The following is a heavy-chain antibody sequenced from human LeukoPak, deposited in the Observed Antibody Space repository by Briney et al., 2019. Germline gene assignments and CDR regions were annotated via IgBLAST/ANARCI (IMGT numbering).Heavy chain of an antibody. D-gene: IGHD6-13*01. CDR2: ISGSGGST. CDR1: GFTFSSYA. V-gene: IGHV3-23*01. J-gene: IGHJ4*02. CDR3: AKDRQRLVDYYFEF. Sequence: GGSLRLSCAASGFTFSSYAMNWVRQAPGKGLEWVSGISGSGGSTYYADSVKGRFTISRDKSKNTLYLQMNSLRAEDTAVYYCAKDRQRLVDYYFEFWGQGTLVTVSS.